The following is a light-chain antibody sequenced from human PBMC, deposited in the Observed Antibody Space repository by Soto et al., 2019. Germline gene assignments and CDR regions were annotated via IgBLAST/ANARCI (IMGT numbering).Light chain of an antibody. CDR2: AAS. CDR3: QHYNSYSEA. Sequence: IQLTQSPCSLYASVGDRVTITCRASQAIRTALGWYQQKPGKVPKLLIYAASILQSGVPSRFSGSGSGTEFTLTISSLQPDDFATYYCQHYNSYSEAFGQGTKVDIK. V-gene: IGKV1-17*01. J-gene: IGKJ1*01. CDR1: QAIRTA.